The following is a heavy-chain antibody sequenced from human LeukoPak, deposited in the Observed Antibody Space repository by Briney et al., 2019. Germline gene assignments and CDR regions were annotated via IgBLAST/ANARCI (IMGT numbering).Heavy chain of an antibody. CDR2: ISSSGSTI. Sequence: PGGSLRLSXAASGFTFSSYEMNWVRQAPGKGLEWVSYISSSGSTIYYADSVKGRFTISRDNAKNSLYLQMNSLRAEDTAVYYCARDRRPQWAFDIWGQGTMVTVSS. D-gene: IGHD2-8*01. V-gene: IGHV3-48*03. J-gene: IGHJ3*02. CDR1: GFTFSSYE. CDR3: ARDRRPQWAFDI.